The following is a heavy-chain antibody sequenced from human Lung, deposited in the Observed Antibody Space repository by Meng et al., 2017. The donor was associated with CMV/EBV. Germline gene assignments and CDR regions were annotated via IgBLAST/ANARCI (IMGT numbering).Heavy chain of an antibody. D-gene: IGHD3-22*01. CDR1: GYTFTSYG. V-gene: IGHV1-18*01. J-gene: IGHJ4*02. CDR2: ISTYNDNT. CDR3: VRVSGHLITMILYYFDS. Sequence: ASXXVSXKASGYTFTSYGISWVRQAPGQGLEWMGWISTYNDNTNYAQKLQDRVTMTTDTSTSTAYMELRSLRSDDTAVYYCVRVSGHLITMILYYFDSWGQGXLVTVSS.